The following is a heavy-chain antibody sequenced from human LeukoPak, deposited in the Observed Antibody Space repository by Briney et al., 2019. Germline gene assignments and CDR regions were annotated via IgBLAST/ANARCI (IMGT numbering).Heavy chain of an antibody. CDR3: ARVYSGSPWYFDL. J-gene: IGHJ2*01. V-gene: IGHV4-30-2*01. CDR2: IYHSGST. Sequence: SETLSLTCTVSGYSISSGGYYWSWIRQPPGKGLEWIGYIYHSGSTYYNPSLKSRVTISVDRSKNQFSLKLSSVTAADTAVYYCARVYSGSPWYFDLWGRGTLVTVSS. CDR1: GYSISSGGYY. D-gene: IGHD6-13*01.